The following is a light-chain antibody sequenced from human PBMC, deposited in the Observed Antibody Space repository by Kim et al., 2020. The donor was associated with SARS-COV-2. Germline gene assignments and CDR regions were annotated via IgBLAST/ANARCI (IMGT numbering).Light chain of an antibody. CDR3: SSYTGTDNPFV. CDR2: QVS. Sequence: QKVTISCTGTSSDVGGYNSVSWYQQHPGKAPKLMIYQVSKRPSGVPDRFSGSKSGNTASLTVSGLQAEDEADYYCSSYTGTDNPFVFGTGTKVTVL. V-gene: IGLV2-8*01. CDR1: SSDVGGYNS. J-gene: IGLJ1*01.